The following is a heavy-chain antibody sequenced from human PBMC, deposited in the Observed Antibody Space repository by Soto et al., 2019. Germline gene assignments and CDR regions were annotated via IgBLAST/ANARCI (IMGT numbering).Heavy chain of an antibody. D-gene: IGHD3-16*01. V-gene: IGHV3-30*01. CDR2: ISYDGSNK. Sequence: GGSLRLSCAASGFTFSSYAMHWVRQAPGKGLEWVAVISYDGSNKYYADTVKGRFTISRDNSKNTLYLQMNILRAEDTSFYYCARAGLGEDYYYGMDAWGQGTTVTVS. CDR3: ARAGLGEDYYYGMDA. J-gene: IGHJ6*02. CDR1: GFTFSSYA.